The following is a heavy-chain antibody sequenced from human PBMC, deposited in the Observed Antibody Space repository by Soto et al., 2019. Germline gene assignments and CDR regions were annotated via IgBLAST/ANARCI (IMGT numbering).Heavy chain of an antibody. J-gene: IGHJ5*02. Sequence: QVQLQQWGAGLLKPSETLSLTCGVYGGSFSGNYWCWIRQPPGEGLEWIGEINPSGSTNYSPSLKSRATISADTSKNQFSLKLSSVIAADTAVYYCARGREGGGASWGQGTLVTVSS. CDR1: GGSFSGNY. CDR2: INPSGST. D-gene: IGHD1-26*01. CDR3: ARGREGGGAS. V-gene: IGHV4-34*01.